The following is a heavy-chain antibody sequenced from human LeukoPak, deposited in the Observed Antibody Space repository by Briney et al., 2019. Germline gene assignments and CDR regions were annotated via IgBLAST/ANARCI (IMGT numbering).Heavy chain of an antibody. D-gene: IGHD3-9*01. V-gene: IGHV3-74*01. CDR1: GFTFSSYW. J-gene: IGHJ6*03. CDR3: ARESRGYDILTGKYHRGYYSYYMDV. Sequence: PGGSLRLSCAASGFTFSSYWMHWVRQAPGKGLVWVSRINSDGSSTSYADSVKGRFTISRDTAKNSLYLQMNSLRAEDTAVYYCARESRGYDILTGKYHRGYYSYYMDVWGKGTTVTVSS. CDR2: INSDGSST.